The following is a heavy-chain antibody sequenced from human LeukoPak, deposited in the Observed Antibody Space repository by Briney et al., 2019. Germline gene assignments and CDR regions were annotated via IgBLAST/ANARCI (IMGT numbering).Heavy chain of an antibody. CDR2: MNPNNGNT. J-gene: IGHJ4*02. Sequence: ASVKVSCKASGFTFTSYDINWVRQASGQGLEWMGWMNPNNGNTGYAQKFQGRVTMTRDTSISTAYMELRGLRSEDTAVYYCAKQGPARIPIVVVTAMAHWGQGTLVTVSS. CDR1: GFTFTSYD. CDR3: AKQGPARIPIVVVTAMAH. D-gene: IGHD2-21*02. V-gene: IGHV1-8*01.